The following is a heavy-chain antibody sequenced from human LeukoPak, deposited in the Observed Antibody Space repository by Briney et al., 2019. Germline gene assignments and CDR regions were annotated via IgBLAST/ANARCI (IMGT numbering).Heavy chain of an antibody. CDR1: GGTFSSYA. CDR2: IIPIFGTA. V-gene: IGHV1-69*13. CDR3: ARSQRKTAFDI. J-gene: IGHJ3*02. Sequence: ASVKVSCKASGGTFSSYAISWVRQAPGQGLEWMGGIIPIFGTANYAQKFQGRVTITADESTSTAYMELSGLRSEDTAVYYCARSQRKTAFDIWGQGTMVTVSS. D-gene: IGHD6-25*01.